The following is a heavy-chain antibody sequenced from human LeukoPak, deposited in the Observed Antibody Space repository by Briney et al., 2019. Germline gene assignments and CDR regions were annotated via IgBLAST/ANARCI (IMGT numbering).Heavy chain of an antibody. V-gene: IGHV1-2*02. CDR1: GYTFVGYY. CDR3: ARSYYDSSGQFDY. CDR2: INSNGGGT. J-gene: IGHJ4*02. Sequence: ASVKVSCKASGYTFVGYYMNWVRQAPGQGLEWMGWINSNGGGTKYVQKFQGRVTMTRDTSISTAYMELSRLRVDDTAVYYCARSYYDSSGQFDYWGQGTLVTVSS. D-gene: IGHD3-22*01.